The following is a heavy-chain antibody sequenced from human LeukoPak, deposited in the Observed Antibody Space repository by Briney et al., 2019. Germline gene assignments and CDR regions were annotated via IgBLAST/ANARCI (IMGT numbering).Heavy chain of an antibody. CDR3: ARYSSWSRDY. CDR1: GFTFSSYS. J-gene: IGHJ4*02. Sequence: GGSLRLSCAASGFTFSSYSMNWVRQAPGKGLEWVSSISSSSSSTIYYADSVKGRFTISRDNAKNSLYLQMNSLRAEDTAVYYCARYSSWSRDYWGQGTLVTVYS. V-gene: IGHV3-48*01. D-gene: IGHD6-13*01. CDR2: ISSSSSSTI.